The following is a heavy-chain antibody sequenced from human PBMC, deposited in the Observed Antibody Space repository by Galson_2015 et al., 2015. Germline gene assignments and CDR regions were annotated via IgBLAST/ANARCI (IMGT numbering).Heavy chain of an antibody. D-gene: IGHD1-1*01. Sequence: SLRLSCAASGFTFSDYYMSWIRQAPGKGLEWVSYISSWGSTIYYADSVKGRFTISRDNVNNSLYLQMNSLTAEDTAVYYCAASSLDFFDYWGQGTLVTVSS. J-gene: IGHJ4*02. V-gene: IGHV3-11*01. CDR1: GFTFSDYY. CDR2: ISSWGSTI. CDR3: AASSLDFFDY.